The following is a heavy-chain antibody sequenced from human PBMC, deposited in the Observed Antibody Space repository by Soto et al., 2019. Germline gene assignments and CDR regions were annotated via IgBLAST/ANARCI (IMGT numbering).Heavy chain of an antibody. CDR1: GYPFTGYC. CDR2: INPNSGGT. J-gene: IGHJ3*02. D-gene: IGHD3-10*01. CDR3: ARSMYYGSGSHDAFDI. V-gene: IGHV1-2*04. Sequence: GASVKVSCKASGYPFTGYCMHWVRQAPGQGLEWMGWINPNSGGTNYAQKFQGWVTMTRDTSISTAYMELSRLRSDDTAAYYCARSMYYGSGSHDAFDIWGQGTMVTVSS.